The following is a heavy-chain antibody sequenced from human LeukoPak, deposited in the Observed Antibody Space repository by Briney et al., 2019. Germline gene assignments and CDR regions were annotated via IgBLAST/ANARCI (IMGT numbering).Heavy chain of an antibody. CDR3: ARAPRGPAMVRNYGMDV. CDR1: GGSFSGYY. J-gene: IGHJ6*04. D-gene: IGHD5-18*01. CDR2: INHNGST. Sequence: SETLSLTRAVYGGSFSGYYWRWIRHPPAKGLEWSGEINHNGSTNYNPSLNSRVTISVDTSKNQFFLKLSSVTAADTAVYYCARAPRGPAMVRNYGMDVWGKGTTVTVSS. V-gene: IGHV4-34*01.